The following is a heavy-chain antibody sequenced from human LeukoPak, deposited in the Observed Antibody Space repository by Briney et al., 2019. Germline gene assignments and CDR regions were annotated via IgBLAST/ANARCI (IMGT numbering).Heavy chain of an antibody. CDR3: ARGRLLYNYDFWSGYPQPENYFDY. D-gene: IGHD3-3*01. CDR2: ICYSGST. CDR1: GGSISSSSHY. J-gene: IGHJ4*02. Sequence: SETLSLTCTVSGGSISSSSHYWGWIRQPPGKGLEWIGSICYSGSTYYNPSLKRRVTISVDTSKNQFSLKLSSVTAADTAVYYCARGRLLYNYDFWSGYPQPENYFDYWGQGTLVTVSS. V-gene: IGHV4-39*01.